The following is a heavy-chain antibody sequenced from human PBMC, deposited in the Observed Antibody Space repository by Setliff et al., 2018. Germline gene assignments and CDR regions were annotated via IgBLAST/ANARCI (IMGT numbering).Heavy chain of an antibody. CDR1: GGTFSSYA. CDR3: ARERVYATSGGYYYYYGMDV. V-gene: IGHV1-69*05. J-gene: IGHJ6*02. CDR2: IIPIFGTS. D-gene: IGHD2-8*01. Sequence: GASVKVSCKASGGTFSSYAISWVRQAPSQGLEWMGMIIPIFGTSNYAQKFQGRVTITTDESTSTAYMELSSLRSEDTAVYYCARERVYATSGGYYYYYGMDVWGQGTTVTVSS.